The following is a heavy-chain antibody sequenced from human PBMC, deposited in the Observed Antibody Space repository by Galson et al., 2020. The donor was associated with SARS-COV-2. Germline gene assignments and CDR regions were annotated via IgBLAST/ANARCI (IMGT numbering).Heavy chain of an antibody. J-gene: IGHJ6*02. CDR3: ATGWGDYGDYVHYYGMDV. CDR2: IYYSGST. Sequence: SETLSLTCTVPGGSISSGDYYWSWIRQPPGKGLEWIGYIYYSGSTYYNPSLKSRVTISVDTSKNQFSLKLSSVTAADTAVYYCATGWGDYGDYVHYYGMDVWGQGTMVTVSS. V-gene: IGHV4-30-4*01. D-gene: IGHD4-17*01. CDR1: GGSISSGDYY.